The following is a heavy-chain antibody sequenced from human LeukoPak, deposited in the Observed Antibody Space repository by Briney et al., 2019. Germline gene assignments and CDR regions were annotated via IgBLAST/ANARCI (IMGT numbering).Heavy chain of an antibody. Sequence: GGSLRLSCAASGFTFDDYAMHWVRQPPGKGLEWVSGIGWSSGTIGYADSVKGRFTISRDNAKNSLYLQMNSLRAEDTALYYCVKDRAYDSSWLFDYWAREPWSPSPQ. J-gene: IGHJ4*02. CDR3: VKDRAYDSSWLFDY. D-gene: IGHD6-13*01. CDR2: IGWSSGTI. V-gene: IGHV3-9*01. CDR1: GFTFDDYA.